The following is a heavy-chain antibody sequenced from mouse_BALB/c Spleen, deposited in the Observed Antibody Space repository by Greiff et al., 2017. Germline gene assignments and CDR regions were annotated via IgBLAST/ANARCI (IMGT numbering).Heavy chain of an antibody. CDR1: GFTFSSYT. Sequence: EVKLMESGGGLVQPGGSLKLSCAASGFTFSSYTMSWVRQTPEKRLEWVAYISNGGGSTYYPDTVKGRFTISRDNAKNTLYLQMSSLKSEDTAMYYCARQGVYYGKGIDYWGQGTTLTVSS. J-gene: IGHJ2*01. CDR2: ISNGGGST. V-gene: IGHV5-12-2*01. D-gene: IGHD2-1*01. CDR3: ARQGVYYGKGIDY.